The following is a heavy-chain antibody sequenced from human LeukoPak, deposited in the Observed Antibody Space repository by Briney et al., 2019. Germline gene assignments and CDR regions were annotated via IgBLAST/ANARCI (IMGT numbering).Heavy chain of an antibody. Sequence: SETLSLTCAVFGGSIRSGGYSWSWIRQPPGKGLEWIGYIYHSGSTYYNPSLKSRVTISVDRSKNQFSLKLSSVTAADTAVYYCARAPREDYGDYVLNWFDPWGQGTLVTVSS. CDR3: ARAPREDYGDYVLNWFDP. CDR2: IYHSGST. J-gene: IGHJ5*02. V-gene: IGHV4-30-2*01. CDR1: GGSIRSGGYS. D-gene: IGHD4-17*01.